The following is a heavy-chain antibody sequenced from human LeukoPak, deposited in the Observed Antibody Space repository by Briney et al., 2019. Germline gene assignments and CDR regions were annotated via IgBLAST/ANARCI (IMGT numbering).Heavy chain of an antibody. D-gene: IGHD6-19*01. CDR2: ISIKNGDT. Sequence: ASVKVSCKTSGYTFTGYYLHWVRQAPGQGLEWMGWISIKNGDTYYAKKFQGRVTMTTDTSTSTAYMELRSLRSDDTAVYYCARDSPRRSGWGIDYWGQGTLVTVSS. CDR1: GYTFTGYY. CDR3: ARDSPRRSGWGIDY. V-gene: IGHV1-18*04. J-gene: IGHJ4*02.